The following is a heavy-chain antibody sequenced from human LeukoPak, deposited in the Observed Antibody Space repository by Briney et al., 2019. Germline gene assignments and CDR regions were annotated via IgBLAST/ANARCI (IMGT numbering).Heavy chain of an antibody. Sequence: SETLSLTCTVSGGSISSSGYYWGWIRQPPGKGLEWIGSIYYSGSTYYNPSLKSRVTISVDTSKNQFSLKLSSVTAADTAVYYCARRLAAAGSFDYWGQGTLVTVSS. CDR1: GGSISSSGYY. CDR3: ARRLAAAGSFDY. J-gene: IGHJ4*02. CDR2: IYYSGST. V-gene: IGHV4-39*01. D-gene: IGHD6-13*01.